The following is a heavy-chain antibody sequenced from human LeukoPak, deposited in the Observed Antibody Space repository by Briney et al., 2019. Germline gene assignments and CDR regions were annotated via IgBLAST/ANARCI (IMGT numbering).Heavy chain of an antibody. CDR2: ISAYNGNT. CDR1: GYTFTSYG. D-gene: IGHD3-3*01. Sequence: GASVKVSCKASGYTFTSYGISWVRQAPGQGLEWMGWISAYNGNTNYAQKLQGRVTMTTDTSTSTAYMELRSLRSDDTAVYYCARDSLYYDFWSGYRSLPIDYWGQGTLVTVSS. V-gene: IGHV1-18*01. CDR3: ARDSLYYDFWSGYRSLPIDY. J-gene: IGHJ4*02.